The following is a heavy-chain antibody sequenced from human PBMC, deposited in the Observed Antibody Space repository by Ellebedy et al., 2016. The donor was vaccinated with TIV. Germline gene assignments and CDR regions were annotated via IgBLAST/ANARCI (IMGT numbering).Heavy chain of an antibody. CDR3: AKDTYYDFWSGYSFDY. V-gene: IGHV3-23*01. Sequence: GESLKISCAASGFTFSSYAMSWVRQAPGKGLEWVSAISGSGGSTYYADSVKGRFTISRDNSKNTLYLQMNSLRAEDTAVYYCAKDTYYDFWSGYSFDYWGQGTLVTVSS. CDR2: ISGSGGST. CDR1: GFTFSSYA. D-gene: IGHD3-3*01. J-gene: IGHJ4*02.